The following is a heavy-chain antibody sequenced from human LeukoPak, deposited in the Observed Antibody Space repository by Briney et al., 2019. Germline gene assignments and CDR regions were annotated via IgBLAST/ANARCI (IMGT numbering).Heavy chain of an antibody. CDR1: GFTFSDYY. CDR3: ARDPLLIVGATPFFDY. CDR2: ISSSGSTI. D-gene: IGHD1-26*01. J-gene: IGHJ4*02. Sequence: GGSLRLSCAASGFTFSDYYMSWIRQAPGRGLEWVSYISSSGSTIYYADSVKGRFTISRDNAKNSLYLQMNSLRAEDTAVYYCARDPLLIVGATPFFDYWGQGTLVTVSS. V-gene: IGHV3-11*04.